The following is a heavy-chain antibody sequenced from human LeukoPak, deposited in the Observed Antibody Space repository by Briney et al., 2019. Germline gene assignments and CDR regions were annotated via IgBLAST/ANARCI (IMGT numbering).Heavy chain of an antibody. CDR3: ARDNYGGGYYYMDV. CDR1: GYTFTGYY. D-gene: IGHD4-11*01. V-gene: IGHV1-2*02. Sequence: GASVKVSCKASGYTFTGYYMHWVRQAPGQGLERMGWINPNSGGTNYAQKFQGRVTMTRDTSISTAYMELSRLRSDDTAVYYCARDNYGGGYYYMDVWGKGTTVTVSS. CDR2: INPNSGGT. J-gene: IGHJ6*03.